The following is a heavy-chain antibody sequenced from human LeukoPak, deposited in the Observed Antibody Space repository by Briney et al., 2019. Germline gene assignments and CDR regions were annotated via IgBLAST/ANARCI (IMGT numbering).Heavy chain of an antibody. Sequence: GGSLRLSCAASGLTFNTYAMSWVRQAPGKGLQWVSTVSGSGAGTFYGDSVKGRFTISRDNSNNTLFLQMNSLSADDTAVYFCAKGPRAGLRHWYFDLWGRGSLVTVSS. D-gene: IGHD2-21*02. CDR3: AKGPRAGLRHWYFDL. CDR1: GLTFNTYA. CDR2: VSGSGAGT. J-gene: IGHJ2*01. V-gene: IGHV3-23*01.